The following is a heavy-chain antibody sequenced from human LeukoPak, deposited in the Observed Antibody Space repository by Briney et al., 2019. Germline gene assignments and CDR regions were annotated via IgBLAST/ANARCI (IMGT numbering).Heavy chain of an antibody. V-gene: IGHV4-59*01. Sequence: SETLSLTCTVSGGSISSYYWSWIRQPPGKGLEWIGYISYSGNTNYNPSLKSRVTISLDTSKNQFSLKLGSLTAADTAVYYCARGGGPPSYFDFWGQGTLVTVSS. CDR1: GGSISSYY. CDR2: ISYSGNT. CDR3: ARGGGPPSYFDF. J-gene: IGHJ4*02.